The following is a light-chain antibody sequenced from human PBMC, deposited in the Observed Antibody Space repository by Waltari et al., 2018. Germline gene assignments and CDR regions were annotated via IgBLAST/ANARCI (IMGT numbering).Light chain of an antibody. Sequence: EIVLTQSPGTLSLSPGERATLSCRASQSIGISLAWYQQKPGQGPRLLIYHSSSRDTGIPDRFSGIGSGTDFSLTINRLEPEDFAVYYCQKYESLPATFGQGTKVEIK. J-gene: IGKJ1*01. CDR1: QSIGIS. CDR2: HSS. CDR3: QKYESLPAT. V-gene: IGKV3-20*01.